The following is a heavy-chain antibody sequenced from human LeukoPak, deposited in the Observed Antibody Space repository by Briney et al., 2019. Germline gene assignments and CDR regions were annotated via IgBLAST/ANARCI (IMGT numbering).Heavy chain of an antibody. Sequence: GASVKVSCKASGYTFTSYGISWVRQAPGQGLEWMGWISAYNGNTNYAQKLQGRVTMTTDTSTSTAYMELRSLRSDDTAVYYCARAPSFSGSYSNWYFDLWGRGTLVTVSS. J-gene: IGHJ2*01. V-gene: IGHV1-18*01. D-gene: IGHD1-26*01. CDR1: GYTFTSYG. CDR3: ARAPSFSGSYSNWYFDL. CDR2: ISAYNGNT.